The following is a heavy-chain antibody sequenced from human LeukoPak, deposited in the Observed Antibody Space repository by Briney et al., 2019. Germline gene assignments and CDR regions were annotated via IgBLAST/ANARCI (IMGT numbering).Heavy chain of an antibody. CDR3: ARSYYDNSGYYRH. CDR2: ITRSASPM. CDR1: GFTLSNFW. D-gene: IGHD3-22*01. Sequence: GGSLRLSCAASGFTLSNFWMNWVRQAPGKGLEWVSSITRSASPMYYADSVKGRFTISRDNARNSLYLQMNSLRDEDTAVYYCARSYYDNSGYYRHWGQGTLVSVSS. J-gene: IGHJ1*01. V-gene: IGHV3-21*01.